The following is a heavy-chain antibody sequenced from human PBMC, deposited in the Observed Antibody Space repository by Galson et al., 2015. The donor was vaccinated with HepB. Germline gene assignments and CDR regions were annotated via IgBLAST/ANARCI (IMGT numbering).Heavy chain of an antibody. V-gene: IGHV3-23*01. CDR2: ISGSGTST. CDR1: GFTFSNYA. J-gene: IGHJ4*02. Sequence: SLRLSCAASGFTFSNYAMSWVRQAPGKGLEWVLSISGSGTSTYHADSVKGRFSISRDNSKNTLYLQMLSLRAEDTAVYYCAKGGGSSYFDYWGQGTLVTVSS. D-gene: IGHD6-13*01. CDR3: AKGGGSSYFDY.